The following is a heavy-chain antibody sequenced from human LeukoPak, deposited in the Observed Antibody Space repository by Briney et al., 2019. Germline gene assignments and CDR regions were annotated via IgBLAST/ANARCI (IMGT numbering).Heavy chain of an antibody. CDR2: INQDASEK. CDR3: ARDKPRDSVAGSNFDY. CDR1: GFTFSGFW. D-gene: IGHD6-19*01. V-gene: IGHV3-7*01. Sequence: GGALRLSCAASGFTFSGFWLSWVRQAPGKGLAGVANINQDASEKYYVDSVKGRFTISRDNAQNSLYLQMNSLRVEDTAVYYCARDKPRDSVAGSNFDYWGQGILVTVSS. J-gene: IGHJ4*02.